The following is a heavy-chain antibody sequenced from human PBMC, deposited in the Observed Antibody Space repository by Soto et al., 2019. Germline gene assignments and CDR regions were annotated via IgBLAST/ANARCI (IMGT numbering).Heavy chain of an antibody. CDR2: ISSSSSTI. CDR3: VREGSGSYYWSNELGY. CDR1: GFTFSSYS. Sequence: EVQLVESGGGLVQPGGSLRLSCAASGFTFSSYSMNWVRQAPGKGLEWVSYISSSSSTIYYADSVKGRFTISRDNAKNSLYLRMNSLSDEDTAVSYCVREGSGSYYWSNELGYWGQGALVTVSS. V-gene: IGHV3-48*02. J-gene: IGHJ4*02. D-gene: IGHD3-10*01.